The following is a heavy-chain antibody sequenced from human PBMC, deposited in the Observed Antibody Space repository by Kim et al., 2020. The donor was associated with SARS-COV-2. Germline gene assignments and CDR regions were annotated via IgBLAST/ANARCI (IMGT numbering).Heavy chain of an antibody. CDR1: GDTVSNNNGA. V-gene: IGHV6-1*01. Sequence: SQTLSLTCVIFGDTVSNNNGAWNWIRQSPSRGLEWLGRTYRRYKWYFEYAVSVKSRVTINPDTSKNQFSLHLSSVTPDDTAIYYCASRIIGGGGFDNWGQGTLVTVSS. J-gene: IGHJ4*02. D-gene: IGHD2-15*01. CDR3: ASRIIGGGGFDN. CDR2: TYRRYKWYF.